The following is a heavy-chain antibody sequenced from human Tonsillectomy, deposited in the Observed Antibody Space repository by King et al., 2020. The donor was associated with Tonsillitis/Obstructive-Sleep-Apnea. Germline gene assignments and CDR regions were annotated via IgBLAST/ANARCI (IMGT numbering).Heavy chain of an antibody. J-gene: IGHJ4*02. D-gene: IGHD2-2*03. Sequence: VQLVESGGALVQPGGSLRLSCAASGFTFTNYAMSWVRQAPGKGLEWVSGISGSGGNTNYADSVKGRFTISRDNSRNTLYLQMNSLRAEDTAVYHCAPGVGSRSSTTCNGVYDYWGQGTPVTVSS. V-gene: IGHV3-23*04. CDR3: APGVGSRSSTTCNGVYDY. CDR2: ISGSGGNT. CDR1: GFTFTNYA.